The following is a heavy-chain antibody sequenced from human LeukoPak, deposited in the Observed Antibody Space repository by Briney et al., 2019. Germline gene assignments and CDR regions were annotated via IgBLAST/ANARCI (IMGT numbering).Heavy chain of an antibody. CDR1: GFTFSSYS. D-gene: IGHD3-3*01. Sequence: GGSLRLSCAASGFTFSSYSMNWVRQAPGKGLEWVSSISSSSCYNYYADSVKGRFTISRDNAKNSLYLQMNSLRAEDTAVYYCARDYYDFWSGYYLNLNYYYYGMDVWGQGTTVTVSS. CDR3: ARDYYDFWSGYYLNLNYYYYGMDV. CDR2: ISSSSCYN. V-gene: IGHV3-21*01. J-gene: IGHJ6*02.